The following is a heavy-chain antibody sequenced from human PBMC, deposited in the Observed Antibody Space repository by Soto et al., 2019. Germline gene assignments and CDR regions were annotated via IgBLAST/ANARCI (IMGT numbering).Heavy chain of an antibody. Sequence: GGSLRLSCAASGFTFSSYGMHWVRQAPGKGPEWVAVIWYDGSNKYYADSVKGRFTTSRDNSKNTLYLQMNSLRAEDTAVYYCARAVAGRFDYWGQGTLVTVSS. J-gene: IGHJ4*02. V-gene: IGHV3-33*01. D-gene: IGHD6-19*01. CDR2: IWYDGSNK. CDR1: GFTFSSYG. CDR3: ARAVAGRFDY.